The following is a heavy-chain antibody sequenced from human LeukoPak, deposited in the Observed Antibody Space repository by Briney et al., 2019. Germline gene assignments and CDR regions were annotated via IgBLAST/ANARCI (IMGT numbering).Heavy chain of an antibody. CDR2: ISGSGRNT. Sequence: GGSLRLSCVVSGFIFSTYAMSWVRQAPGKGLEWVAFISGSGRNTYYADSVKGRFTISRDNFRNTLSLQMNSLRAEDTAVYYCARSRSVSGYDYAYWGQGTLVTVSS. CDR3: ARSRSVSGYDYAY. J-gene: IGHJ4*02. V-gene: IGHV3-23*01. D-gene: IGHD5-12*01. CDR1: GFIFSTYA.